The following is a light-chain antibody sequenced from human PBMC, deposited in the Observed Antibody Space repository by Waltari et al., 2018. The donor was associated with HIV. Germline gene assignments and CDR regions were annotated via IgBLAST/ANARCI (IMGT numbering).Light chain of an antibody. CDR3: CSYVGVVNSFVL. CDR1: SSNL. V-gene: IGLV2-23*01. J-gene: IGLJ2*01. Sequence: QSALTQPASVSGSPGQSIAISCTENSSNLVSWYQEHPGKAPKLTIYKGSKRPSGVSDRFSASKSGNTASLTSSVLQAEDAADYHCCSYVGVVNSFVLFGGGTKLTVL. CDR2: KGS.